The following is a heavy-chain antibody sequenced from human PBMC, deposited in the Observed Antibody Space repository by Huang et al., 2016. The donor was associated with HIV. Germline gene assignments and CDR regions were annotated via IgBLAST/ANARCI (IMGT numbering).Heavy chain of an antibody. CDR1: GFPFRNKG. D-gene: IGHD1-26*01. CDR3: AQDLRATASYYYYGMDV. CDR2: ISYDGTKT. V-gene: IGHV3-30*18. Sequence: QVQLLESGGGVVQPGGSLRLSCAASGFPFRNKGMDWGRQVPGQGRDWGAQISYDGTKTYYGDSVKGRFTISRDDSKDTLYLQMHSLRPEDTAVYYCAQDLRATASYYYYGMDVWGQGTTVIVSS. J-gene: IGHJ6*02.